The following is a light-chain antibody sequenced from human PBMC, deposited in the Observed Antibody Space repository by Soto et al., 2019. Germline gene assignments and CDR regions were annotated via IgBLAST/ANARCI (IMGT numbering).Light chain of an antibody. CDR1: QSISSY. J-gene: IGKJ1*01. Sequence: DLQMTQSPSSLSASVGDRVTITCRASQSISSYLNWYQQKPGKAPKLLIYAASSLQSGVPSRFSGSGSGTDFPLTVGSLQPEDFATYFCQQSYSSPPTFGQGTKVEI. V-gene: IGKV1-39*01. CDR2: AAS. CDR3: QQSYSSPPT.